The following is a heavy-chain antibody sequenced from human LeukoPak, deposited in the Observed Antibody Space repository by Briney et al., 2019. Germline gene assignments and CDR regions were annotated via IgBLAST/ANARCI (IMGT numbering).Heavy chain of an antibody. D-gene: IGHD5-18*01. Sequence: ASVKVSCKASGYAFTSYYMHWVRQAPGQGLEWMGIINPSGGSTIYAQKSRVRVTMTRDTSTRTVSMELSSLRSEDTAVYYCARTFVNTAMVTRWLDPWGQGTLVTVSS. CDR1: GYAFTSYY. J-gene: IGHJ5*02. CDR3: ARTFVNTAMVTRWLDP. V-gene: IGHV1-46*03. CDR2: INPSGGST.